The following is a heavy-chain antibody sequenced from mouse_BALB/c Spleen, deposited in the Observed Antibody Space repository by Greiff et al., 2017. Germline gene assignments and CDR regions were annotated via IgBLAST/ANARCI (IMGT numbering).Heavy chain of an antibody. V-gene: IGHV5-6-4*01. J-gene: IGHJ4*01. CDR3: TRVGYGNYAMDY. CDR2: ISSGGSYT. CDR1: GFTFSSYT. Sequence: EVQLVESGGGLVKPGGSLKLSCAASGFTFSSYTMSWVRQTPEKRLEWVATISSGGSYTYYPDSVKGRFTISRDNAKNTLYLQMSSLKSEDTAMYYCTRVGYGNYAMDYWGQGTSVTVSS. D-gene: IGHD2-10*02.